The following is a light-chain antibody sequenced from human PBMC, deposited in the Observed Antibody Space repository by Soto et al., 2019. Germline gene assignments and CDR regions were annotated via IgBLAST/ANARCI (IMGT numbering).Light chain of an antibody. Sequence: TELTQSPATLSISPGERATLSCRASQNVGTNLAWYQQKPGQAPRLLIYGASTRAFGLPARFTGSGSGTEFTLTITSLQSEDIVVYHCQQYNNGPPWTFGQGTRVEVK. J-gene: IGKJ1*01. V-gene: IGKV3-15*01. CDR1: QNVGTN. CDR3: QQYNNGPPWT. CDR2: GAS.